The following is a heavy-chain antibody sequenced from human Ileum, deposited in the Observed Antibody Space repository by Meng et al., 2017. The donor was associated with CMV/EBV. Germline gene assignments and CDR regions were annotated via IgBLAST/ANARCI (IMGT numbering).Heavy chain of an antibody. Sequence: ETLSLTCTVSGGSISSYYWSWVRQAPGKGLEWVANINEDEDEKTFLDSVRGRFTISRDNAKKSLYLQMSSLRVEDTAVYYFAREGTQLWPPNWFFDLWGRGTLVTVSS. V-gene: IGHV3-7*01. CDR3: AREGTQLWPPNWFFDL. CDR2: INEDEDEK. CDR1: GGSISSYY. J-gene: IGHJ2*01. D-gene: IGHD5-18*01.